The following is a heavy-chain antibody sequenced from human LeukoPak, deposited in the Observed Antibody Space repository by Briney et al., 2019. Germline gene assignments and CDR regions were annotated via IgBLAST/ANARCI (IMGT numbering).Heavy chain of an antibody. Sequence: GGSLRLSCAASGFTFSIYPMSWVRQAPGKGLEWVSSISGGGDSTYYADSLKGRFTISRDSSKNTLYLQMNSLRAEDTAVYYCASYCSSTTCYSTYHYALDVWGQGTTVTVSS. J-gene: IGHJ6*02. CDR2: ISGGGDST. D-gene: IGHD2-2*01. V-gene: IGHV3-23*01. CDR3: ASYCSSTTCYSTYHYALDV. CDR1: GFTFSIYP.